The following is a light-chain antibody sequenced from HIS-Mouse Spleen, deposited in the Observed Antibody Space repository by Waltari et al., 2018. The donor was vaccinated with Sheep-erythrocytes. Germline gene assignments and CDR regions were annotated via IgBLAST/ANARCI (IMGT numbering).Light chain of an antibody. CDR1: SSDVGSYNL. J-gene: IGLJ3*02. CDR3: CSYAGSSTPWV. Sequence: QSALTQPASVSGSPGQSITISCPGTSSDVGSYNLVSWYQQHPGKAPKPMISEGRKRPSGVSNRVSGSKSGNTASLTIAGRQAEDEADYYCCSYAGSSTPWVFGGGTKLTVL. V-gene: IGLV2-23*01. CDR2: EGR.